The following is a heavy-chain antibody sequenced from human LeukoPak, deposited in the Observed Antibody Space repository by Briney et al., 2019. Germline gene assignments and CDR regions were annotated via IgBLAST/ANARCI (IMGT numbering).Heavy chain of an antibody. J-gene: IGHJ4*02. D-gene: IGHD5-24*01. CDR3: AKRDGYSLIDY. V-gene: IGHV4-30-4*08. CDR2: IYYSGST. CDR1: GGSISSGDYY. Sequence: SQTLSLTCTVSGGSISSGDYYWSWIRQPPGKGLEWIGHIYYSGSTYYNPSLKSRVTISVDTSKNQFSLKLSSVTAADTAVYYCAKRDGYSLIDYWGQGTLVTVSS.